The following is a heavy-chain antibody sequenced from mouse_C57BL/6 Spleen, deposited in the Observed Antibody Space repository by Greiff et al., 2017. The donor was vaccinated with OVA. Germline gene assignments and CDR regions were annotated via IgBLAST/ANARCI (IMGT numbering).Heavy chain of an antibody. J-gene: IGHJ2*01. CDR2: INPNNGGT. D-gene: IGHD4-1*01. CDR1: GYTFTDYN. Sequence: VQLQQSGPELVKPGASVKMSCKASGYTFTDYNMHWVKQSHGKSIEWIGYINPNNGGTSYNQKFKGKATLTVNKSSSTAYMELRSLTSEDSAVYYCARGNWDGFDYWGQGTTLTVSS. CDR3: ARGNWDGFDY. V-gene: IGHV1-22*01.